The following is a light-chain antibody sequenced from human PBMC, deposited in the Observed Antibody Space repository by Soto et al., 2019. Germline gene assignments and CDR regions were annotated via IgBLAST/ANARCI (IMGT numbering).Light chain of an antibody. CDR2: EVS. CDR3: NSYTISSTRV. V-gene: IGLV2-14*01. Sequence: QSALTQPASVSGSPGQSITISCTGTSSDVGGYNYVSWYQQHPGKVPKLMIYEVSKRPSGVSNRFSGSKSGNTASLTISGLQAEDAADYYCNSYTISSTRVFGGGTKLTVL. CDR1: SSDVGGYNY. J-gene: IGLJ3*02.